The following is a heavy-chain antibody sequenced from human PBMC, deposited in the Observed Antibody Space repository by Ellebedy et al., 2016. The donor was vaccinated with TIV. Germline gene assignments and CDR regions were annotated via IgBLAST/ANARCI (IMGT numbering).Heavy chain of an antibody. J-gene: IGHJ6*02. V-gene: IGHV3-33*01. CDR2: IWRDGSRE. CDR1: GFTFSAYG. D-gene: IGHD2/OR15-2a*01. Sequence: GESLKISCAASGFTFSAYGLHWVRQAPGKGLEWVAVIWRDGSREIYADSVKGRFTISRDNSKNTVFLQMNSLRAEDTAVYYCARAGEYCDFPQNCYAMDVWGQGTTVTVS. CDR3: ARAGEYCDFPQNCYAMDV.